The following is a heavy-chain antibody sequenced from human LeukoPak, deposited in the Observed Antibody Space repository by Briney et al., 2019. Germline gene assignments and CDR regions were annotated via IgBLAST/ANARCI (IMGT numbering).Heavy chain of an antibody. CDR1: GFTFSDYS. V-gene: IGHV3-48*01. CDR3: ARMNYVSSGWGAPFDD. J-gene: IGHJ4*02. CDR2: INSDGKTT. D-gene: IGHD3-16*01. Sequence: GGSLRLSCAASGFTFSDYSMNWVRQAPGKGLEDLSYINSDGKTTWYADSVKGRFTASRDNAKNSLYLQMNSLRVEDTAVYYCARMNYVSSGWGAPFDDWGQGTLVTVSS.